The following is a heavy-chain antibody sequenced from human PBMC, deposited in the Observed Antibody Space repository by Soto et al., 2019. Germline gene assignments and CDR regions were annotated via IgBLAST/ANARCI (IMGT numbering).Heavy chain of an antibody. CDR3: EKVSRKGSAIDFDY. CDR2: VNPNNGDT. V-gene: IGHV1-8*01. CDR1: GYTFSNYD. J-gene: IGHJ4*02. D-gene: IGHD3-10*01. Sequence: QVQLVQSGAELKKPGASVKVSCKASGYTFSNYDMNWVRQATGQGPEWIGWVNPNNGDTGYAQKFQRRVTLTTDISTPTAYMELTSLRSEDTAIYYCEKVSRKGSAIDFDYWGQGTLITVSS.